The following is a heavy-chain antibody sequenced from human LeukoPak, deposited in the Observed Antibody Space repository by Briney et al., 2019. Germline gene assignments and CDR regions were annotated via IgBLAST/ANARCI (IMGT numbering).Heavy chain of an antibody. CDR3: AREDIVVVVAATYYYYYGMDV. CDR1: GFTFRNYA. D-gene: IGHD2-15*01. Sequence: GGSLRLSCTASGFTFRNYAMSWVRQAPGKGLEWVSVISGSGGSTYYADSVKGRFTISRDNAKNSLYLQMNSLRDEDTAVYYCAREDIVVVVAATYYYYYGMDVWGQGTTVTVSS. CDR2: ISGSGGST. J-gene: IGHJ6*02. V-gene: IGHV3-23*01.